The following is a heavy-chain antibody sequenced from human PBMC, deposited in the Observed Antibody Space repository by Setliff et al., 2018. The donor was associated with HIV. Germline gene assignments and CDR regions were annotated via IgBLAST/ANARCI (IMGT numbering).Heavy chain of an antibody. CDR1: GGSISNHY. Sequence: SETLSLTCSVSGGSISNHYWSWIRQPPGKGLEWIGYTYYTGSTNYNPSLRGRVTISVDTSKKQFSLRLNSVTAADTAVYYCARHGHFYDSSSSDAFDIWGHGTMVTVSS. CDR3: ARHGHFYDSSSSDAFDI. D-gene: IGHD3-22*01. CDR2: TYYTGST. J-gene: IGHJ3*02. V-gene: IGHV4-59*08.